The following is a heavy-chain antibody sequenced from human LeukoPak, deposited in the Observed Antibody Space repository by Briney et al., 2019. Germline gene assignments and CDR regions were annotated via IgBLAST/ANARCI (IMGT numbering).Heavy chain of an antibody. CDR1: GGSISSSNW. CDR2: IYHSGST. CDR3: ARTPLGYGSGSYFDY. Sequence: SETLSLTCAVSGGSISSSNWWNWVRQPPGKGLEWIGQIYHSGSTNYNPSLKTRVTISVDKSKSQFSLNLTSVTAADTAVYYCARTPLGYGSGSYFDYWGQGTLVTVSS. V-gene: IGHV4-4*02. J-gene: IGHJ4*02. D-gene: IGHD3-10*01.